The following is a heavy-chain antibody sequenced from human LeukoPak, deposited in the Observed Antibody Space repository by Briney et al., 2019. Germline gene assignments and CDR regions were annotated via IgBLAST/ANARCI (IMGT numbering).Heavy chain of an antibody. V-gene: IGHV3-21*01. CDR2: ISSSSSYI. J-gene: IGHJ6*02. CDR3: ARVSPYSYGMDV. CDR1: GFTFSSYS. D-gene: IGHD2-21*01. Sequence: PGGSLRLSCAASGFTFSSYSMNWVRQAPGKGLEWVSSISSSSSYIYYADSVKGRFTISRDNAKNSLYLQMNSLRAEDTAVYYCARVSPYSYGMDVWGQGTTVTVSS.